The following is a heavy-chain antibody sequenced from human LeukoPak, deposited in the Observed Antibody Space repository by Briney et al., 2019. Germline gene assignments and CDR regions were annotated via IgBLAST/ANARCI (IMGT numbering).Heavy chain of an antibody. D-gene: IGHD2-15*01. CDR3: ARADCESGGNCHYFNY. CDR1: GDSISSGTYY. CDR2: IYTSGST. J-gene: IGHJ4*02. V-gene: IGHV4-61*02. Sequence: SETLSLTCTVSGDSISSGTYYWSWIRQPAGKGLEWIVRIYTSGSTNYNPSLKSRVTISLDTSKNQFSLKLSSVTAADTAVYFCARADCESGGNCHYFNYWGQGTLVTVSS.